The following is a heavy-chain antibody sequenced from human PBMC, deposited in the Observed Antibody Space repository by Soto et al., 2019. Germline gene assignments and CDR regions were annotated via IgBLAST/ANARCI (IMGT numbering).Heavy chain of an antibody. J-gene: IGHJ4*02. CDR2: IYYSGST. V-gene: IGHV4-59*01. D-gene: IGHD3-3*01. CDR3: ASSDFWSGYFLFHY. Sequence: SLTCTVSGGSISSYYWSWIRQPPGKGLEWIGYIYYSGSTNYNPPLKSRVTISVDTSKNQFSLKLSSVTAADTAVYYCASSDFWSGYFLFHYWGQGTLVTVSS. CDR1: GGSISSYY.